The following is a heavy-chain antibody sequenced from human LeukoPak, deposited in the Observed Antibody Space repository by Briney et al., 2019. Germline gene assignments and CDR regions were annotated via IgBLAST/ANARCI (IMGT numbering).Heavy chain of an antibody. V-gene: IGHV3-7*01. D-gene: IGHD2-2*01. J-gene: IGHJ1*01. CDR2: IKQDGSEK. CDR1: GFTFSSYW. Sequence: GGSLRLSCAASGFTFSSYWMSWVRQAPGKGLEWVANIKQDGSEKYYVDSVKGRFTISRDNAKNSLYLQMNSLRAEDTAVYYCETYSSSNGREFQYWGQGTLVTVSS. CDR3: ETYSSSNGREFQY.